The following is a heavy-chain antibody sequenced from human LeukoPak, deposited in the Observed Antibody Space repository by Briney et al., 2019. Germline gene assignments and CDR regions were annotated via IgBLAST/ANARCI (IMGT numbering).Heavy chain of an antibody. CDR1: GGSISSSSYY. V-gene: IGHV4-39*01. J-gene: IGHJ3*02. D-gene: IGHD3-22*01. CDR2: IYYSGST. CDR3: ARRGTMIVVVKDAFDI. Sequence: KPSETLSLTCTVPGGSISSSSYYWGWIRQPPGKGLEWIGSIYYSGSTYYNPSLKSRVTISVDTSKNQFSLKLNSVTAADTAVYYCARRGTMIVVVKDAFDIWGQGTMVTVSS.